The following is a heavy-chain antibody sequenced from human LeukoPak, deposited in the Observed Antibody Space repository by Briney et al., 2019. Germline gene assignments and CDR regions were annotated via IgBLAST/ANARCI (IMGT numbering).Heavy chain of an antibody. CDR2: IKQDGSKK. J-gene: IGHJ4*02. CDR3: TRVGYIDEGIDY. D-gene: IGHD5-24*01. Sequence: GGSLRLSCAASGFTVSSNYMTWVRQAPGKGLEWVANIKQDGSKKSYVDSVKGRFTISRDNAKNSLYLQMNSLRAEDTAIYYCTRVGYIDEGIDYWGQGTLVTVSS. V-gene: IGHV3-7*04. CDR1: GFTVSSNY.